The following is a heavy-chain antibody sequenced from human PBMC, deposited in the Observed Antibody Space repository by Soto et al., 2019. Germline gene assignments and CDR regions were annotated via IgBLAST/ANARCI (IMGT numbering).Heavy chain of an antibody. CDR1: GFTFSSYA. V-gene: IGHV3-23*01. Sequence: GGSLRLSCAASGFTFSSYAMSWVRQAPGKGLEWVSAISGSGGSTYYADSVKGRFTISRDNSKNTLYLQMNSLRAEDTAVYYCAKEDGLLGSGWYHPSFDYWGQGTLVTVSS. CDR2: ISGSGGST. D-gene: IGHD6-19*01. CDR3: AKEDGLLGSGWYHPSFDY. J-gene: IGHJ4*02.